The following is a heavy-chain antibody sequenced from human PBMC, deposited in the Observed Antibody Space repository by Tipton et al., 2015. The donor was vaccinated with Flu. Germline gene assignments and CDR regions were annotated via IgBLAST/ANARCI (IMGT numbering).Heavy chain of an antibody. CDR2: IYTTGDT. J-gene: IGHJ4*02. CDR3: AREFLFFGELSTAYYFDS. Sequence: LRLSCTVSGGSVSSGRYYWSWLRQTAGKGLEWIRRIYTTGDTNYNPSLESRVTISVDTSKKQFSLKLKSMTAADTAVYYCAREFLFFGELSTAYYFDSWGQGTLVTVSP. D-gene: IGHD3-16*01. V-gene: IGHV4-61*02. CDR1: GGSVSSGRYY.